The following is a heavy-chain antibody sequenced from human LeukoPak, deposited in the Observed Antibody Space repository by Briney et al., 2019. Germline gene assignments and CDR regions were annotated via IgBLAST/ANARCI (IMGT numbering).Heavy chain of an antibody. Sequence: GGSLRLSCAASGFTFSSYEMNWVRQAPGKGLEWVSAISGSGGSTYYADSVKGRFTISRDNSKNTLYLQMNSLRAEDTAVYYCAKSTVITPFDYWGQGTLVTVSS. CDR2: ISGSGGST. CDR1: GFTFSSYE. D-gene: IGHD4-23*01. J-gene: IGHJ4*02. CDR3: AKSTVITPFDY. V-gene: IGHV3-23*01.